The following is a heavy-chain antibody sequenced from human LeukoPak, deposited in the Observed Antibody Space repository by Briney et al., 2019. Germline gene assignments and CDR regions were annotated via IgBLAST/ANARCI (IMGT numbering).Heavy chain of an antibody. CDR3: AKDMAVTMVRGVIIGVFDY. D-gene: IGHD3-10*01. CDR1: GFTFSSYG. Sequence: PGGSLRLSCAASGFTFSSYGMHWVRQAPGKGLEWVAVISYDGSNKYYADSVKGRFTISRDNSKNTLYLQMNSLRAEDTAVYYCAKDMAVTMVRGVIIGVFDYWGQGTLVTVSS. CDR2: ISYDGSNK. J-gene: IGHJ4*02. V-gene: IGHV3-30*18.